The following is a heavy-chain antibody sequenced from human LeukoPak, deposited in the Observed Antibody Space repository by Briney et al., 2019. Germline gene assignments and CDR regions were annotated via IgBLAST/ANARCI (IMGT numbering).Heavy chain of an antibody. Sequence: ASVRLSCAASGYTFTVYSLHWVRQAPGQGLGWMWWINPNSGDTNYPQKFQGRVTMTRDTSISAAYMELSSLGSDDTAVYYCARNYGSLDSWGQGTLVSVSS. CDR2: INPNSGDT. V-gene: IGHV1-2*02. J-gene: IGHJ4*02. CDR3: ARNYGSLDS. CDR1: GYTFTVYS. D-gene: IGHD4-17*01.